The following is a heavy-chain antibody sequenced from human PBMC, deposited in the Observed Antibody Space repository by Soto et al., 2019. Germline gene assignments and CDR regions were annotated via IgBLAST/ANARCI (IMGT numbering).Heavy chain of an antibody. CDR1: GDTFSTYS. V-gene: IGHV1-18*01. CDR2: VSAYNGAT. Sequence: QVQLVQSAAEVKRPGASVKVSCRASGDTFSTYSFTWVRQAPGQGPEGMGWVSAYNGATYLAQKFQDRLTVTTETSTGTAYMELRSLRSDDTAVYYCARVQITPSGSRRFDPWGQGTRVTVSS. J-gene: IGHJ5*02. CDR3: ARVQITPSGSRRFDP. D-gene: IGHD5-12*01.